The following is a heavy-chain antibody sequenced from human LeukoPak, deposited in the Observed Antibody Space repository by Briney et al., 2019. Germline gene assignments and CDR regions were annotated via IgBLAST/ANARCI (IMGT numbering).Heavy chain of an antibody. CDR2: IRFDGTSE. V-gene: IGHV3-30*02. D-gene: IGHD3-3*01. CDR1: GFTLSNFG. CDR3: AKPGQYYDFWSGYFFYFDY. J-gene: IGHJ4*02. Sequence: GGSLRLSCAASGFTLSNFGMHWVRQAPGKGLEWVAFIRFDGTSEFYADSVKGRFTISRDNSKNTLYLQMNSLRAEDTAVYYCAKPGQYYDFWSGYFFYFDYWGQGTLVTVSS.